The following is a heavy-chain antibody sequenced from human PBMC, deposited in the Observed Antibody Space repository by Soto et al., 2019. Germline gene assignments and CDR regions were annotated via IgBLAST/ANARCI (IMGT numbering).Heavy chain of an antibody. V-gene: IGHV3-33*01. J-gene: IGHJ6*02. Sequence: QVQLVESGGGVVQPGRSLRLSCAASGFTFSSYGMHWVRQAPGKGLEWVAVIWYDGSNKYYADSVKGRFTISRDNSKNTLYLQMNSLRAEDTAMYYCASSSGCNPKNNYYYYGMDVWGQGTTVTVSS. D-gene: IGHD3-10*01. CDR1: GFTFSSYG. CDR3: ASSSGCNPKNNYYYYGMDV. CDR2: IWYDGSNK.